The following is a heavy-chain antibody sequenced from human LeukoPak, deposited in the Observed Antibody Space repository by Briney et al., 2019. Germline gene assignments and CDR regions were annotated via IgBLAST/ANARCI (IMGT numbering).Heavy chain of an antibody. CDR2: ISGSGGTT. Sequence: PGGSLRLSRATSGFTFSNYAVSWVRQAPGKGLEWVSSISGSGGTTYYADSVKGRFTISRDNSKNTLYLQMNSLRAEDTAVYYCAKDPYRASSGLVDYWGQGTLVTVSS. CDR3: AKDPYRASSGLVDY. J-gene: IGHJ4*02. CDR1: GFTFSNYA. V-gene: IGHV3-23*01. D-gene: IGHD5-12*01.